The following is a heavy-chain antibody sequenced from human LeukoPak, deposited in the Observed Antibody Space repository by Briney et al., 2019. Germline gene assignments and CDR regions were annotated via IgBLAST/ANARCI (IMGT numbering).Heavy chain of an antibody. CDR3: AREDIVVVPAAYHFDY. J-gene: IGHJ4*02. V-gene: IGHV1-69*04. CDR1: VGTFSSYA. Sequence: SVKVSCKASVGTFSSYAISWGRQAPGQGLGWRGRIIPILGIANYAQKFHCRVTITADKSTTTTYMELSSLRSEDTAVYYCAREDIVVVPAAYHFDYWGQGTLVTVSS. D-gene: IGHD2-2*01. CDR2: IIPILGIA.